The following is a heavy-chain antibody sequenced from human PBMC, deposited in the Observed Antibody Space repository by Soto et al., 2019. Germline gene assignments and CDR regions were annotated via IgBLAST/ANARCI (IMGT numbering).Heavy chain of an antibody. CDR1: GFTFSGYS. J-gene: IGHJ5*02. CDR2: ISGSSSHI. V-gene: IGHV3-21*06. Sequence: EVQLVESGGGLVKPGGSLRLSCAASGFTFSGYSMNWVRQAPGRGLEWVSSISGSSSHIYYADSVKGRFTISRDNAKNSLYLQMNSLRAEDTAVYYCASNRAITTSLYNWFDPWGQGTLVTVSS. D-gene: IGHD4-4*01. CDR3: ASNRAITTSLYNWFDP.